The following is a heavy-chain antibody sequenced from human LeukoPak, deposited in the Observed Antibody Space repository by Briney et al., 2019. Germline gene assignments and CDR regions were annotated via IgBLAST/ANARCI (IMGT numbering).Heavy chain of an antibody. CDR1: SSGDYY. CDR3: AKQRSYFYYFDY. V-gene: IGHV3-9*01. J-gene: IGHJ4*02. D-gene: IGHD2/OR15-2a*01. Sequence: SSGDYYWGWIRLPPGKGLEWVSGISWNSGSIGYADSVKGRFTISRDNAKNSLYLQMNSLRAEDTALYYCAKQRSYFYYFDYWGQGTLVTVSS. CDR2: ISWNSGSI.